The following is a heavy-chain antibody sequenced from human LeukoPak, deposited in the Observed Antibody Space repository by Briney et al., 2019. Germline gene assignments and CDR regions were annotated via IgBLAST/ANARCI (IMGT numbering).Heavy chain of an antibody. Sequence: GGSLRLSCAASGFTFSSYGMHWVRQAPGKGLEWVAAISYDGKTKYYEDSVKGRFTISRDNSKNTLFLQMTSVKVEGTTMYYCARGGGVADYYPFIGWYFDLWGRGALVTVSA. D-gene: IGHD1-26*01. J-gene: IGHJ2*01. CDR3: ARGGGVADYYPFIGWYFDL. CDR1: GFTFSSYG. CDR2: ISYDGKTK. V-gene: IGHV3-30*03.